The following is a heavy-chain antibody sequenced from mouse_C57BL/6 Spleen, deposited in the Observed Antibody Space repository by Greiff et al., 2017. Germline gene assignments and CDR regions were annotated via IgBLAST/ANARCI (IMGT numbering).Heavy chain of an antibody. V-gene: IGHV3-6*01. Sequence: DVQLQESGPGLVKPSQSLSLTCSVTGYSITSGYYWNWIRQFPGNKLEWMGYISYDGSNNYNPSLKNRISITRDTSKNQFFLKLNSVTTEDTATYYCARGRDFAYWGQGTLVTVSA. J-gene: IGHJ3*01. CDR2: ISYDGSN. CDR1: GYSITSGYY. CDR3: ARGRDFAY. D-gene: IGHD3-3*01.